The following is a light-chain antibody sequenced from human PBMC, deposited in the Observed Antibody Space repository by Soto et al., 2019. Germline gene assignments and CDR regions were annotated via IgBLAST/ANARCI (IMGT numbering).Light chain of an antibody. CDR3: NSYTSSSTWV. CDR2: DVS. Sequence: QSALTQPASVSGSPGQSITISCTGTSSDVGGYNFVSWYQQHPGKAPKLMIYDVSYRPSGVSNLFSGSKSGNTASLTISGLQAEDEADYYCNSYTSSSTWVFGGGTKLTVL. J-gene: IGLJ3*02. V-gene: IGLV2-14*03. CDR1: SSDVGGYNF.